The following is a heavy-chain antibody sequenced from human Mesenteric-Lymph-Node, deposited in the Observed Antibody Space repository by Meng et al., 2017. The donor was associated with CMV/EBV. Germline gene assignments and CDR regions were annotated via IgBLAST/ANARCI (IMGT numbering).Heavy chain of an antibody. D-gene: IGHD2-8*02. V-gene: IGHV2-5*02. CDR3: AHDKVAVGTGYFDH. CDR1: GFSLSTSGVG. CDR2: VYWDDDK. Sequence: SGFSLSTSGVGVALIRQPPGKALEWLAVVYWDDDKRYNPSLKTRLSITKDNSEDQVVLTMTNMDPVDTATYFCAHDKVAVGTGYFDHWGQGTLVTVSS. J-gene: IGHJ4*02.